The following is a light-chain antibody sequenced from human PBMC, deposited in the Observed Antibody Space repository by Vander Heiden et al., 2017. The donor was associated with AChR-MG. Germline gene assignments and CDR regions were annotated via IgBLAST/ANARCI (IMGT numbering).Light chain of an antibody. V-gene: IGKV3-15*01. CDR2: GAS. Sequence: EIVMTQSPATLSVSPGERATLSCRASQSIRTDLAWYQRKPGQAPRLLIYGASTRASGIPARFSGSGSGTEFTLTISSLQSEDSAVYYCQQYDNWPPRVTFGGGTKVEIK. CDR3: QQYDNWPPRVT. CDR1: QSIRTD. J-gene: IGKJ4*01.